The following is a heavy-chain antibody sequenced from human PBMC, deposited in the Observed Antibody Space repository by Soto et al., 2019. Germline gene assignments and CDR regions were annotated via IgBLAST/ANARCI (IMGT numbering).Heavy chain of an antibody. V-gene: IGHV1-18*01. CDR3: ASDGREGYDILTGYSVAATFDY. D-gene: IGHD3-9*01. J-gene: IGHJ4*02. CDR1: GYTFTSYG. CDR2: ISAYNGNT. Sequence: QVQLVQSGAEVKKPGASVKVSCKASGYTFTSYGISWVRQAPGQGLEWMGWISAYNGNTNYAQKLQGRVTMTTDTPTSTAYLEVRSLRSDDTAVYYCASDGREGYDILTGYSVAATFDYWGQGTLVTVSS.